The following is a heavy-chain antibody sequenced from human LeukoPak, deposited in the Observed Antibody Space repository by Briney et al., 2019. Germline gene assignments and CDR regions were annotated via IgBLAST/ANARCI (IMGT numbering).Heavy chain of an antibody. V-gene: IGHV1-2*02. CDR2: INPNSGGT. D-gene: IGHD1-26*01. CDR3: ASSSNSGSYSYFDY. J-gene: IGHJ4*02. Sequence: ASVKVSCKASGYTFTGYYMHWVRQAPGQGLEWMGWINPNSGGTNYAQKFQGRVTMTRDTSISTAYMELSRLRSDDTAGYYCASSSNSGSYSYFDYWGQGTLVTVSS. CDR1: GYTFTGYY.